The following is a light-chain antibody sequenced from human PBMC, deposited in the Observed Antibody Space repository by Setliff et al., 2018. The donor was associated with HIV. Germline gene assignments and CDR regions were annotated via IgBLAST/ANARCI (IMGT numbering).Light chain of an antibody. CDR1: NSNIGNNY. J-gene: IGLJ1*01. V-gene: IGLV1-51*01. CDR3: ATWDSSLSAYV. Sequence: QSVLTQPPSVSAAPGQKVTISCSGSNSNIGNNYVSWYQQFPGTAPKLLIYDNDKRPPGMPVRFSGAKSGTSATLGITGLQTGDEAEYFCATWDSSLSAYVFGTGTKGTVL. CDR2: DND.